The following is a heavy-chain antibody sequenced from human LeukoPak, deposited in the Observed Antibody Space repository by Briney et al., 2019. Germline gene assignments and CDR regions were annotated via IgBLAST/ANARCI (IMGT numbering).Heavy chain of an antibody. CDR2: IYGGGNI. V-gene: IGHV3-53*01. CDR3: ARGAGYNYPYYFDY. Sequence: GGSLRLSCAASGFTVSSNYMNWVRQAPGKGPEWVSVIYGGGNIYYADSVKGRFTISRDNSKNTLYLQMNSLRAEDTAVYYCARGAGYNYPYYFDYWGQGTLVTVSS. CDR1: GFTVSSNY. J-gene: IGHJ4*02. D-gene: IGHD5-24*01.